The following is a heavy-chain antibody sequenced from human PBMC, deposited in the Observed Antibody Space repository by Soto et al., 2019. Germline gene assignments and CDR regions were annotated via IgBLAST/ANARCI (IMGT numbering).Heavy chain of an antibody. Sequence: GGSLRLSCAASGFTFSGSAMHWVRQASGKGLEWVGRIRSKANSCATAYAASVKGRFTISRDDSKNTAYLQMNSLKTEDTAVYYCTSRRVVPAAIEEYYFDYWGQGTLVTVSS. J-gene: IGHJ4*02. CDR2: IRSKANSCAT. D-gene: IGHD2-2*01. V-gene: IGHV3-73*01. CDR3: TSRRVVPAAIEEYYFDY. CDR1: GFTFSGSA.